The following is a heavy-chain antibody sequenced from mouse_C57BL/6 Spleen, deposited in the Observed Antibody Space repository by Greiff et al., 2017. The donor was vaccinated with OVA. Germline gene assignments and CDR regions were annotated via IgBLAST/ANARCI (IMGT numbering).Heavy chain of an antibody. J-gene: IGHJ1*03. V-gene: IGHV5-4*01. CDR3: ARDPATTVVATRYFDV. CDR2: ISDGGSYT. Sequence: EVHLVESGGGLVKPGGSLKLSCAASGFTFSSYAMSWVRQTPEKRLEWVATISDGGSYTYYPDNVKGRFTISRDNAKNNLYLQMSHLKSEDTAMYYCARDPATTVVATRYFDVWGTGTTVTVSS. CDR1: GFTFSSYA. D-gene: IGHD1-1*01.